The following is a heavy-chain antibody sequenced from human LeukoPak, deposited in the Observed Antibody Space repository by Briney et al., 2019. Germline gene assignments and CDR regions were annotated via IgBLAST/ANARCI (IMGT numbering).Heavy chain of an antibody. D-gene: IGHD3-10*01. Sequence: GRSLRLSCAASGFTFSSYAMHWVRQAPGKGLEWAAVISYDGSNKYYADSVKGRFTISRDNSKNTLYLQMNSLRAEDTAVYYCARGSGKITMVRGVPWYFDLWGRGTLVTVSS. V-gene: IGHV3-30-3*01. CDR3: ARGSGKITMVRGVPWYFDL. J-gene: IGHJ2*01. CDR2: ISYDGSNK. CDR1: GFTFSSYA.